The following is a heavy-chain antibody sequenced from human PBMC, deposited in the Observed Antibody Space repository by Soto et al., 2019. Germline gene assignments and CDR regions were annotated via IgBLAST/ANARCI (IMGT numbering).Heavy chain of an antibody. V-gene: IGHV4-30-2*01. CDR1: GGSISSGGYS. D-gene: IGHD3-9*01. Sequence: QLQLQESGSGLVKPSQTLSLTCAVSGGSISSGGYSWSWIRQPPGKGLEWIGYIYHSGSTYYNPSPKSRVTISVDRSKNQFSLKLSSVTAADTAVYYCARASTVYDILTYFDYWGQGTLVTVSS. CDR2: IYHSGST. J-gene: IGHJ4*02. CDR3: ARASTVYDILTYFDY.